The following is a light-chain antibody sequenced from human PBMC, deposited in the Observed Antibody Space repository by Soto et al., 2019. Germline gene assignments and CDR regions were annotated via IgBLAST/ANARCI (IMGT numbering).Light chain of an antibody. CDR2: GAS. J-gene: IGKJ2*01. Sequence: IQMTQSPSSLSASVGDSVTVTCRASQSINIYLNWYQQKPGKAPTLLIYGASSLQSGVPSRFTGGGSRTDFTLTFSSLQPEDFASYYSLHSYRSPYTFGQGTKLEI. CDR3: LHSYRSPYT. CDR1: QSINIY. V-gene: IGKV1-39*01.